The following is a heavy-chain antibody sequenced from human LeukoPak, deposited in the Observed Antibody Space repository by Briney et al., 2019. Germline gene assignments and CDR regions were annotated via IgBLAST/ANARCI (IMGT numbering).Heavy chain of an antibody. CDR1: GFTFSSYA. V-gene: IGHV3-64*01. CDR3: ARLDCSSTSCYHYFDY. Sequence: GGSLRLSCAASGFTFSSYAMHWVRQAPGKGREYVSAISSNGGSTYYANSVKGRFTISRDNSKNTLYLQMGSLRAEDMAVYYCARLDCSSTSCYHYFDYWGQGTLVTVSS. D-gene: IGHD2-2*01. CDR2: ISSNGGST. J-gene: IGHJ4*02.